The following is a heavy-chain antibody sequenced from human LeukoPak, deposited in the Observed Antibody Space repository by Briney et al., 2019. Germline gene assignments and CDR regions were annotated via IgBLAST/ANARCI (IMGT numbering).Heavy chain of an antibody. D-gene: IGHD3-16*01. J-gene: IGHJ4*02. CDR1: GFTFSSYA. CDR3: ARAFGRSSSTFDY. CDR2: ISYDGSNK. Sequence: GGSLRLSCAASGFTFSSYAMHWVRQAPGKGLEWVAVISYDGSNKYYADSVKGRFTISRDNSKNTLYLQMNSLRAEDTAVYYCARAFGRSSSTFDYWGQGTLVTVSS. V-gene: IGHV3-30-3*01.